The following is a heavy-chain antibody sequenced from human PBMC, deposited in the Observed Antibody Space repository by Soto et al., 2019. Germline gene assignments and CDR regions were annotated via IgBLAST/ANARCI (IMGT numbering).Heavy chain of an antibody. J-gene: IGHJ4*02. CDR1: GGSFSGYY. CDR3: ARAIDEREIDY. D-gene: IGHD1-1*01. Sequence: SETLSLTCAVYGGSFSGYYWSWIRQPPGKGLEWIGEINHSGSTNYNPSLKSRVTISVDTSKNQFSLKLSSVTAADPAVYYCARAIDEREIDYWGQGTLVTVSS. CDR2: INHSGST. V-gene: IGHV4-34*01.